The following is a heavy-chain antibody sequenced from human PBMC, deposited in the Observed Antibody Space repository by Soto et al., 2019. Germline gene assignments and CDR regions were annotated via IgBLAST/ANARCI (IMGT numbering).Heavy chain of an antibody. CDR1: GGSFSNFG. V-gene: IGHV1-69*13. Sequence: SVKVSCKASGGSFSNFGISWVRQATGQGLEWMGGIVPVFGRPNYAQRIRGRLTITADESTSTGYMEIISLRSDDTAVYYCAREGSGYNFWGQGTQVTVSS. CDR2: IVPVFGRP. D-gene: IGHD5-12*01. J-gene: IGHJ4*02. CDR3: AREGSGYNF.